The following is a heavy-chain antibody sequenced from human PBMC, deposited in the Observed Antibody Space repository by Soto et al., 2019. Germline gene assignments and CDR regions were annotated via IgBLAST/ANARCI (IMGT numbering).Heavy chain of an antibody. CDR3: AREGSHIVVVTAILTPYYFDY. J-gene: IGHJ4*02. Sequence: GGSLRLSCAASGFTFSSYSMNWVRQAPGKGLEWVSYISSSSSTIYYADSVKGRFTISRDNAKNSLYLQMNSLRDEDTAVYYCAREGSHIVVVTAILTPYYFDYWGQGTLVTVSS. D-gene: IGHD2-21*02. CDR1: GFTFSSYS. CDR2: ISSSSSTI. V-gene: IGHV3-48*02.